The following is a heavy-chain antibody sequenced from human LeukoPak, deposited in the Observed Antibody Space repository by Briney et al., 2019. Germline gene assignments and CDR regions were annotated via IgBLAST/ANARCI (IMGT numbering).Heavy chain of an antibody. CDR2: INHDEYT. V-gene: IGHV4-34*01. CDR1: GGSFSGYY. CDR3: ARSQRHDCSGNRCYSWGFDS. J-gene: IGHJ4*02. Sequence: PSETLSLTCAVYGGSFSGYYWSWIRQPPGKGLEWIGEINHDEYTNYNPSLKSRVTISVDRSKNQFSLKLDSVTAADTAVYYCARSQRHDCSGNRCYSWGFDSWGQGTLVTVSS. D-gene: IGHD2-15*01.